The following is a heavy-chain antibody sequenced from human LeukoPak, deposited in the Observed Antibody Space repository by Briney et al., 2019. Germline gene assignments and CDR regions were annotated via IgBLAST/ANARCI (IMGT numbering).Heavy chain of an antibody. D-gene: IGHD3-10*01. V-gene: IGHV1-18*01. CDR3: ARERGSYSRVDY. J-gene: IGHJ4*02. Sequence: GASVTVSCKASGYTFTHYGITWVRQAPGQGLAWMGLINTYNGNTNYAHKLQGRVTMTTDTLTSTVYMELRSLRSDDTAVYYCARERGSYSRVDYWGQGTLVTVSS. CDR2: INTYNGNT. CDR1: GYTFTHYG.